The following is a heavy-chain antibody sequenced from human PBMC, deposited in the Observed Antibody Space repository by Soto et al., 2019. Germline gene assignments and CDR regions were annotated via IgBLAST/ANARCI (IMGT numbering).Heavy chain of an antibody. J-gene: IGHJ4*02. D-gene: IGHD6-19*01. Sequence: QVQLVQSGAEVKKPGASVKVSCKASGYTFTSYAMHWVRQAPGQRLEWMGWINAGNGNTKYSQKFQGRVTSTRDTFASTAYMELSSLRSEDTAVFYCARVWGISVAEVWGQGTLVTVSS. CDR1: GYTFTSYA. CDR3: ARVWGISVAEV. CDR2: INAGNGNT. V-gene: IGHV1-3*01.